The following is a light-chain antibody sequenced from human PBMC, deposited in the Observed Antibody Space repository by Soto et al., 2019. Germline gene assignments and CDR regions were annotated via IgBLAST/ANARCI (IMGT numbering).Light chain of an antibody. CDR3: HQYGYSPNT. CDR2: GAA. CDR1: RSVSSRY. J-gene: IGKJ2*01. Sequence: EIVLTQSPGTLSLSPGERATLSCRASRSVSSRYLAWYQQKPGQAPMLLIYGAASRATGIPDRFSGSGSGTDFTLTISRLEPEDFAVYHCHQYGYSPNTFGQGTKLEIK. V-gene: IGKV3-20*01.